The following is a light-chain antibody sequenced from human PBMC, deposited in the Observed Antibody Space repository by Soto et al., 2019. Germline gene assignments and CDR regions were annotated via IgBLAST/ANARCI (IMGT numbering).Light chain of an antibody. CDR1: QSVSNN. Sequence: EIVMTQSPATLPVSPGERATLSCRASQSVSNNLAWYQQKSGQAPRLLIYGASTRATGIPARFSGSGSGTEFSLTISSLQSEDFAVYYCQQYNNWPPITFGQGTRLEIK. V-gene: IGKV3-15*01. CDR3: QQYNNWPPIT. CDR2: GAS. J-gene: IGKJ5*01.